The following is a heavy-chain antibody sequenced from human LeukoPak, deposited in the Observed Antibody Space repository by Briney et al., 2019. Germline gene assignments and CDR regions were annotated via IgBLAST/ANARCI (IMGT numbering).Heavy chain of an antibody. D-gene: IGHD3-10*01. CDR3: AKGSSMVRGVIEILFDC. CDR1: GFTFSSYA. Sequence: GGPLRLSCAASGFTFSSYAMNWVRQAPGKGLEWVSAISDSTYYADSVKGRFTISRDNSKNTLYLQMNSLRAEDTAVYYCAKGSSMVRGVIEILFDCWGQGTLVTVSS. CDR2: ISDST. J-gene: IGHJ5*01. V-gene: IGHV3-23*01.